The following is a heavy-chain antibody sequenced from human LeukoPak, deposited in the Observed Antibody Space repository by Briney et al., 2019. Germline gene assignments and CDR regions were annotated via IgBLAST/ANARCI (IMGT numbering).Heavy chain of an antibody. D-gene: IGHD3-9*01. Sequence: GGPLRLSCAASGFTFSNYWMHWVRQAPGKGLVWVSRIKGDGSHTIYADSVKGRFTISRDNAKNTLYLQMKSLRAEDTAVYYCVRDWDHFDFDSWGQGTLVTVSS. V-gene: IGHV3-74*01. CDR1: GFTFSNYW. J-gene: IGHJ5*01. CDR2: IKGDGSHT. CDR3: VRDWDHFDFDS.